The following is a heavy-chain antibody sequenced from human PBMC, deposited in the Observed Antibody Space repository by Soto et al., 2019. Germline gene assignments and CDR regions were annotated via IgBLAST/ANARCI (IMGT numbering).Heavy chain of an antibody. Sequence: AAVKVSCKASGYTFTNYGISWVRQAPGQGLEWMGWISAYNGNTKYGQKLQGRVTMTTDTSTSTPHMELRSLRSDDTAVYYFASVVILNGYRQDWFAPWARGTLVPVSS. CDR2: ISAYNGNT. CDR1: GYTFTNYG. J-gene: IGHJ5*02. D-gene: IGHD3-9*01. CDR3: ASVVILNGYRQDWFAP. V-gene: IGHV1-18*01.